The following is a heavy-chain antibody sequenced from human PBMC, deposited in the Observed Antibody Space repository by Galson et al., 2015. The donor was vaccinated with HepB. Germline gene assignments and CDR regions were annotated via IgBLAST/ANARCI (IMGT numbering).Heavy chain of an antibody. CDR1: GFTFSSYG. V-gene: IGHV3-30*02. D-gene: IGHD5-18*01. Sequence: SLRLSCAASGFTFSSYGMHWVRQAPGKGLEWVAFIRYDGSNKYYADSVKGRFTISRDNSKNTLYLQMNSLRAEDTAVYYCAKSVDTADGFDPWGQGTLVTVSS. CDR2: IRYDGSNK. J-gene: IGHJ5*02. CDR3: AKSVDTADGFDP.